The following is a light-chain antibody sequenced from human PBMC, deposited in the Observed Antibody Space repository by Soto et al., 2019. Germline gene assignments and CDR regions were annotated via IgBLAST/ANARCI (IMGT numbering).Light chain of an antibody. CDR2: DAS. V-gene: IGKV3-11*01. CDR3: QQRRT. CDR1: QGLSSY. J-gene: IGKJ1*01. Sequence: EFVLTQSPATLSLSPGERATLSCRATQGLSSYLAWYQQKPGQPPRLLIYDASNRATGIPARFTGSGSGTDFTLTISSLETEDFAVYYCQQRRTFGQGTKVDIK.